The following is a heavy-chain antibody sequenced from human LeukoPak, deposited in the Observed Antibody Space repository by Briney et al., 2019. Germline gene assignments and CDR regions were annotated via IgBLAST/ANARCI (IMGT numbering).Heavy chain of an antibody. J-gene: IGHJ4*02. D-gene: IGHD3-3*01. CDR2: ISSGSSTI. CDR3: ARGARGFWSGYYDY. Sequence: GGSLRLSCAASGFTFSSYSMNWVRQAPGKGLEWVSYISSGSSTIYYTDSVKGRFTISRDNAKNSLYLQMNSLRAEDTAVYYCARGARGFWSGYYDYSGQGTLVTVSS. V-gene: IGHV3-48*01. CDR1: GFTFSSYS.